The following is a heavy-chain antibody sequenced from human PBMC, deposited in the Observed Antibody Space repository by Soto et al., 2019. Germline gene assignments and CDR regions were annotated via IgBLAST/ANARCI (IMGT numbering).Heavy chain of an antibody. J-gene: IGHJ4*02. CDR2: IYHSGRP. V-gene: IGHV4-30-2*01. CDR1: GGSISSGGYS. Sequence: QLQLQESGSGLVKPSQTLSLTCAVSGGSISSGGYSWSWIRQPPGKGLEWIGYIYHSGRPCYNPSLKGRDAISVDRSKNQFALRLSSVTAADRAGYYCARVPDYWGQGTLVTVSS. CDR3: ARVPDY.